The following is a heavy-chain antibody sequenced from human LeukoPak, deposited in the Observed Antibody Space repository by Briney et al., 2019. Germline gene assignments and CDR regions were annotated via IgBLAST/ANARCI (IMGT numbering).Heavy chain of an antibody. Sequence: PGGSLRLSCEASGFIFSNYGMHWVRQAPGKGLEWVAVISYDGSNQYYVDSVKGRFTISRDNSKNTLYLQMNSLRAEDTAVYYCARDAPHIVVVTANDAFDIWGQGTMVTVSS. V-gene: IGHV3-30*03. J-gene: IGHJ3*02. CDR2: ISYDGSNQ. CDR3: ARDAPHIVVVTANDAFDI. CDR1: GFIFSNYG. D-gene: IGHD2-21*02.